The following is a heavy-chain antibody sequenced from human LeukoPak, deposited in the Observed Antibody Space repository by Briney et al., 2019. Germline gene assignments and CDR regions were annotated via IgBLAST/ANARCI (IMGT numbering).Heavy chain of an antibody. D-gene: IGHD6-25*01. V-gene: IGHV1-3*01. CDR2: INAGNGNT. J-gene: IGHJ5*02. CDR3: ATCPAGWSGLGWFDP. CDR1: GYTFTTYA. Sequence: ASVKVSCKASGYTFTTYAMHWVRQAPGQRLEWMGWINAGNGNTKYSQTFQGRVTITRDTSASTAYMELSSLRSEDTAVYYCATCPAGWSGLGWFDPWGQGTLVTVSS.